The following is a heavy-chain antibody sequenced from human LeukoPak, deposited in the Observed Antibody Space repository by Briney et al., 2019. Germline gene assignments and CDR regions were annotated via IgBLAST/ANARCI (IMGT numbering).Heavy chain of an antibody. V-gene: IGHV4-30-2*01. J-gene: IGHJ4*02. D-gene: IGHD2-2*01. CDR2: IYHSGST. CDR3: ARGGYCSSTSCYFDY. CDR1: GGSISSGGYS. Sequence: SQTLSLTCAVSGGSISSGGYSWSWIRQPPGKGLEWIGYIYHSGSTYYNPSLKSRVTISVDRSKNQFSLKLSSVTAADTAVYYCARGGYCSSTSCYFDYWGQGTTVTVSS.